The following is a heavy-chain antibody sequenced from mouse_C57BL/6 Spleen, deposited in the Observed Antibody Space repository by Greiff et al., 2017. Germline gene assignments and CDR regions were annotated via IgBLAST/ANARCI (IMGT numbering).Heavy chain of an antibody. CDR1: GYAFSSSW. J-gene: IGHJ3*01. V-gene: IGHV1-82*01. CDR3: ARSEYDYDWVSY. Sequence: QVQLQQSGPELVKPGASVKISCKASGYAFSSSWMNWVKQRPGKGLEWIGRIYPGDGDTNYKGKFKGKATMTADKSSITAYMQLSSLTSEDAAVYFCARSEYDYDWVSYWGQGTLVTVAA. CDR2: IYPGDGDT. D-gene: IGHD2-4*01.